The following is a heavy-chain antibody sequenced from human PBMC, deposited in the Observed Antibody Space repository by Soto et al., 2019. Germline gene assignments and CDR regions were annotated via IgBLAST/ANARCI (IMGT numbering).Heavy chain of an antibody. J-gene: IGHJ4*02. D-gene: IGHD3-22*01. CDR1: GFTFSDCY. CDR2: ISSSDTII. Sequence: PGGSLRLSCAASGFTFSDCYMSWIRQAPGKGLEWVSYISSSDTIISYADSAKGRFTISRDNAKNSLYLQMNSLRAEDTAVYYCARDLGYYDSSGYFDYWGQGTLVTVSS. CDR3: ARDLGYYDSSGYFDY. V-gene: IGHV3-11*01.